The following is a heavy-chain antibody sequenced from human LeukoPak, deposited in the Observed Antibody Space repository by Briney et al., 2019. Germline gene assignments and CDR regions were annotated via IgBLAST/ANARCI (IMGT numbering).Heavy chain of an antibody. CDR3: AREGRLYYGMDV. J-gene: IGHJ6*02. Sequence: PSETLSLTCTVSGGSISSYYWSWIRQPPGKGLEWIGYIYYSGSTNYNPSLKSRVTISVDPSKNQFSLKLSSVTAADTAVYYCAREGRLYYGMDVWGQGTTVTVSS. CDR1: GGSISSYY. V-gene: IGHV4-59*01. D-gene: IGHD1-1*01. CDR2: IYYSGST.